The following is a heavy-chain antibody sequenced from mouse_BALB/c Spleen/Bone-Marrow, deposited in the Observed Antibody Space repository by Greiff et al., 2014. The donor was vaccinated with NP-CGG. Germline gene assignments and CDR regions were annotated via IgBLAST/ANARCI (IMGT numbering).Heavy chain of an antibody. V-gene: IGHV5-6*01. J-gene: IGHJ2*01. CDR1: GFTFSSYG. Sequence: EVQGVESGGDLVKPGGSLKLSCVASGFTFSSYGMSWVRQTPDKRLEWVATISSGGSYTYYPDSVKGRFTISRDNAKNSLYLQMSSLKPEDTAMYYCGRNYYGSSYYFDYWGQGTTLTVSS. CDR2: ISSGGSYT. CDR3: GRNYYGSSYYFDY. D-gene: IGHD1-1*01.